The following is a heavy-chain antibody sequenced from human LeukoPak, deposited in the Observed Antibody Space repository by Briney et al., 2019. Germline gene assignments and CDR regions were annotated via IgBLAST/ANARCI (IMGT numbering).Heavy chain of an antibody. CDR2: ISYDGSNK. V-gene: IGHV3-30*04. CDR3: ARGADYYGSWNYFDY. J-gene: IGHJ4*02. D-gene: IGHD3-10*01. CDR1: GFTFSSYA. Sequence: GGSLRLSCAASGFTFSSYAMHWVRQAPGKGLEWVAVISYDGSNKYYADSVKGRFTISRDNSMNTLYLQMNSLRAEDTAVYYCARGADYYGSWNYFDYWGQGTLVTVSS.